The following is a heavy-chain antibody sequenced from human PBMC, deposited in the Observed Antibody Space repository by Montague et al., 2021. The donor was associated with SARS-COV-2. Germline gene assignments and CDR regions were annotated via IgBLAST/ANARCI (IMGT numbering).Heavy chain of an antibody. CDR1: GHSIWGSGW. Sequence: SETLSLTCSVSGHSIWGSGWWIWVRQPPGKGLEWIGEIYHSGSTTYNPSLKSRVTISVDKSKNQFSLTLTSLTAADTAVYYCARAQKTISGMLIPPYYFDFWGQGTLVTVSS. J-gene: IGHJ4*02. D-gene: IGHD3-3*01. CDR3: ARAQKTISGMLIPPYYFDF. V-gene: IGHV4-4*02. CDR2: IYHSGST.